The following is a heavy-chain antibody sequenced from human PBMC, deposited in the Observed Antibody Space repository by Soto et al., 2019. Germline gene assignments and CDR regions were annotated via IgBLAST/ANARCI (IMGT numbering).Heavy chain of an antibody. CDR2: IHRGGNT. Sequence: SGGSLRLSCAASGFTVSSNYMSWVRQAPGKGLECVSVIHRGGNTYYTDSVKGRFTVSRDHSKNTLYLQMNSLRVEDTAVYYCARGDNSDYWGQGT. J-gene: IGHJ4*02. CDR1: GFTVSSNY. CDR3: ARGDNSDY. V-gene: IGHV3-66*01.